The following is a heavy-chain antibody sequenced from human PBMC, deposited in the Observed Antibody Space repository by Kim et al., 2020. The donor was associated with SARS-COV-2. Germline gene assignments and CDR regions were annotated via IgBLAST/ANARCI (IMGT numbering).Heavy chain of an antibody. J-gene: IGHJ4*02. Sequence: GGSLRLSCAASGFTFNNYAMGWVRQAPGKGLEGVSDIRGGGGTTYYADSVKGRFTISRDNSKDTLYLQMNSLRAEDTAVYYCAKFSDYYASGSYSDCWGQGTLVTVSS. CDR3: AKFSDYYASGSYSDC. D-gene: IGHD3-10*01. CDR2: IRGGGGTT. CDR1: GFTFNNYA. V-gene: IGHV3-23*01.